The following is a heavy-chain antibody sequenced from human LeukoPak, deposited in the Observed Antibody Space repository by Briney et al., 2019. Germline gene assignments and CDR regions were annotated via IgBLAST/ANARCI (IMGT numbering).Heavy chain of an antibody. D-gene: IGHD3-10*01. Sequence: GGSLRLSCAASGFTFSSYSMNWVRQAPGKGLEWVSYISSSSSTIYYADSVKGRFTISRDNAKNSLYLQMNSLRAEDTAVYYCAREYCGSGSYLRFDPWGQGTLVTVSS. CDR2: ISSSSSTI. CDR3: AREYCGSGSYLRFDP. V-gene: IGHV3-48*01. J-gene: IGHJ5*02. CDR1: GFTFSSYS.